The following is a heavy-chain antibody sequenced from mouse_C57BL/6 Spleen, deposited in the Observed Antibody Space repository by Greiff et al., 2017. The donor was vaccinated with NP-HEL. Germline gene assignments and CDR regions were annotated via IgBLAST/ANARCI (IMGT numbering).Heavy chain of an antibody. CDR3: ARGYGNYAMDY. Sequence: EVKLVESGGGLVKPGGSLKLSCAASGFTFSDYGMHWVRQAPEKGLEWVAYISSGSSTIYYADTVKGRFTISRDNAKNTLFLQMTSLRSEDTAMYYCARGYGNYAMDYWGQGTSVTVSS. J-gene: IGHJ4*01. D-gene: IGHD2-10*02. CDR1: GFTFSDYG. V-gene: IGHV5-17*01. CDR2: ISSGSSTI.